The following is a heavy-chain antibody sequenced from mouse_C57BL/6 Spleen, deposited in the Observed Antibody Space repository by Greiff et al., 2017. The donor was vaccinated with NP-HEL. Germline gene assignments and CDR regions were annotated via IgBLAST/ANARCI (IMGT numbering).Heavy chain of an antibody. J-gene: IGHJ1*01. D-gene: IGHD1-1*01. V-gene: IGHV1-9*01. CDR2: ILPGSGST. CDR1: GYTFTGYW. CDR3: ARRYSGSSYWYFDV. Sequence: QVQLQQSGAELMKPGASVKLSCKATGYTFTGYWIEWVKQRPGHGLEWIGEILPGSGSTNYNEKFKGKATFTADTSSTTAYMHLSSLTTADSSIYYCARRYSGSSYWYFDVWGPGTTVTVSS.